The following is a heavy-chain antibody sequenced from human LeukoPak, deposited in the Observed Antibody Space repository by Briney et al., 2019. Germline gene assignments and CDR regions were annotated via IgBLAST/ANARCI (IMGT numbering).Heavy chain of an antibody. V-gene: IGHV1-8*01. CDR3: ALPLYYYDSSGYYYDAFDI. CDR2: MNPNSGNT. CDR1: GYTFTSYD. D-gene: IGHD3-22*01. J-gene: IGHJ3*02. Sequence: ASVKVSCKASGYTFTSYDINWVRQATGQGLEWMGWMNPNSGNTGYAQKFQGRVTITTDESTSTAYMELSSLRSEDTAVYYCALPLYYYDSSGYYYDAFDIWGQGTMVTVSS.